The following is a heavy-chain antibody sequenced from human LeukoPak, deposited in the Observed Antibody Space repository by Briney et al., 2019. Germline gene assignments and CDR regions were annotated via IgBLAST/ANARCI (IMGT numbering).Heavy chain of an antibody. Sequence: GGSLRLSCAASGFTFSTYWMHWVRQAPGKGLVWVSRVNSDGSGTTYADSVKGRFTTSRDNAKNTLYLQMNSLRAEDTAMYYCARVYSRGPFDSWGQGTLVTVSS. V-gene: IGHV3-74*01. CDR1: GFTFSTYW. CDR3: ARVYSRGPFDS. D-gene: IGHD6-13*01. CDR2: VNSDGSGT. J-gene: IGHJ4*02.